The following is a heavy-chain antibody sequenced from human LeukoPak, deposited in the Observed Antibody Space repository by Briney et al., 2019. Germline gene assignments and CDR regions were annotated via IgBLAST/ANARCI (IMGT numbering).Heavy chain of an antibody. V-gene: IGHV1-8*01. CDR3: ARGRGAVAGRPY. J-gene: IGHJ4*02. CDR1: GYTFTSYD. D-gene: IGHD6-19*01. CDR2: MNPNSGNT. Sequence: ASVKVSCKASGYTFTSYDINWVRQATGQGLEWMGWMNPNSGNTGYAQKFQGRVTMTRNTSISTAYMELTSLRSEDTAVYYCARGRGAVAGRPYWGQGTLVTVSS.